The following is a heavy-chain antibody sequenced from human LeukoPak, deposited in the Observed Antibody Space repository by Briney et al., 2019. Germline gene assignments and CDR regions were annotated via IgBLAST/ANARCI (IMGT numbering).Heavy chain of an antibody. CDR2: ISGSGGST. V-gene: IGHV3-23*01. Sequence: PGGSLRLSCAASGFTFSSYAMSWVRQAPGKGLEWVSAISGSGGSTDYAAPVKGRFTISRDDSKNTVDLQMHSLKIEDTAVYYCFGSRAWGQGTLVTVSS. CDR3: FGSRA. CDR1: GFTFSSYA. J-gene: IGHJ5*02. D-gene: IGHD3-10*01.